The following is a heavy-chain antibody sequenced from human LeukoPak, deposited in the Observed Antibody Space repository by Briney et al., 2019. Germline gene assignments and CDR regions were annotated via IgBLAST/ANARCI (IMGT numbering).Heavy chain of an antibody. CDR1: GFTFSSYA. Sequence: PGRSLRLSCAASGFTFSSYAMHWVRQAPGKGLEWVAVISYDGSNKYYADSVKGRFTISRDNSKNTLYLQMNSLRAEDTAVYYCAREDWVGYSYGGHIDYWGQGTLVTVSS. J-gene: IGHJ4*02. CDR2: ISYDGSNK. CDR3: AREDWVGYSYGGHIDY. D-gene: IGHD5-18*01. V-gene: IGHV3-30*01.